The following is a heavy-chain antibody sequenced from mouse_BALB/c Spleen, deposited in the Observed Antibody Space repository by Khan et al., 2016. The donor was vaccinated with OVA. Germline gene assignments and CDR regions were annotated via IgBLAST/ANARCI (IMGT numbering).Heavy chain of an antibody. D-gene: IGHD1-1*01. CDR2: IYPFNDDT. CDR1: GYTFTSYV. J-gene: IGHJ3*01. Sequence: EVQLHQSGPELVKPGASVKMSCKASGYTFTSYVMHWVKQKPGLGLEWIGYIYPFNDDTKYNEQFKGKATLTSDKSSSTAYMELSSLTSEDSAFYYCAPVGNYYGSFAYWGQGTLVTVSA. V-gene: IGHV1S136*01. CDR3: APVGNYYGSFAY.